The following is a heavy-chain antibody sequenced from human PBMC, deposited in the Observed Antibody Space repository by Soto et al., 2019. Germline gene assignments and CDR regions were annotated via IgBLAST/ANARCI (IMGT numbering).Heavy chain of an antibody. V-gene: IGHV4-34*01. CDR3: ARSRNEYYYGSGTILPVYYYYYMAV. J-gene: IGHJ6*03. CDR2: INHSGST. CDR1: GGSFSGYY. Sequence: PSETLSLTCAVYGGSFSGYYWSWIRQPPGKGLEWIGEINHSGSTNYNPSLKSRVTISVDTSKNQFSLKLSSVTAADTAVYYCARSRNEYYYGSGTILPVYYYYYMAVWGKGTTVTVSS. D-gene: IGHD3-10*01.